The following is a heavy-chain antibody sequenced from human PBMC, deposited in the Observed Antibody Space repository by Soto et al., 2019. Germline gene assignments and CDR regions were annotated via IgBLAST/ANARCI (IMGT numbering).Heavy chain of an antibody. CDR2: IYYSGST. CDR1: GGSISSSSYY. V-gene: IGHV4-39*01. D-gene: IGHD6-19*01. CDR3: ASSTVAANWFDP. Sequence: PSETLSLTCTVSGGSISSSSYYWGWIRQPPGKGLEWIGSIYYSGSTYYNPSLKSRVTISVDTSKNQFSLKLSSVTAADTAVYYCASSTVAANWFDPWGQRTLVTVSS. J-gene: IGHJ5*02.